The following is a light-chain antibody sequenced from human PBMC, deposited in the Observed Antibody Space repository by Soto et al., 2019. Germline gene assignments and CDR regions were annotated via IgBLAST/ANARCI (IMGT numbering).Light chain of an antibody. V-gene: IGLV4-69*01. CDR2: VNSGGSH. CDR3: QTWGTGSAFVV. Sequence: QPVLTQSPSASASLGASVKLTCTLSSGHSNYAIAWHQQQPEKGPRYVMKVNSGGSHIKGDGIPDRFSGSSSGAERYLFISSLQSEDEADYYCQTWGTGSAFVVFGGGTQLTVL. CDR1: SGHSNYA. J-gene: IGLJ7*01.